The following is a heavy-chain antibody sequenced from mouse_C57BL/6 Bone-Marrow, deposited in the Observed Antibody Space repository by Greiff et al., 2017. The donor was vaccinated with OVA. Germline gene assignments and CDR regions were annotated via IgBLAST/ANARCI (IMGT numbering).Heavy chain of an antibody. Sequence: VMLVESGPGLVQPSQSLSITCTVSGFSLTSYGVHWVRQSPGKGLEWLGVIWRGGSTDYNAAFMSRLSITKDNSKSQVFFKMNSLQADDTAIHYCALRPRGYFDVWGTGTTVTVSS. CDR2: IWRGGST. J-gene: IGHJ1*03. CDR3: ALRPRGYFDV. V-gene: IGHV2-5*01. CDR1: GFSLTSYG.